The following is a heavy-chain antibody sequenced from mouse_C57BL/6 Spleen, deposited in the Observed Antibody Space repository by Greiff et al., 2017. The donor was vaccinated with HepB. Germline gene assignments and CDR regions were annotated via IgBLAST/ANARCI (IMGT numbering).Heavy chain of an antibody. D-gene: IGHD3-2*01. CDR1: GFSLTSYG. J-gene: IGHJ2*01. V-gene: IGHV2-6*03. Sequence: VKLMESGPGLVAPSQSLSITCTVSGFSLTSYGVHWVRQPPGKGLEWLVVIWSDGSTTYNSALKSRLSISKDNSKSQVFLKMNSHQTDDTAMYYCARESLDTPYFDYWGQGTTLTVSS. CDR3: ARESLDTPYFDY. CDR2: IWSDGST.